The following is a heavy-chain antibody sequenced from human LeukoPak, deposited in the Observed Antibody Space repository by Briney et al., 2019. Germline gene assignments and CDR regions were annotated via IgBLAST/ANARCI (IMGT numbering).Heavy chain of an antibody. CDR1: GFTFSSYW. J-gene: IGHJ4*02. V-gene: IGHV3-74*01. CDR3: ARDSQNGEGIDY. Sequence: GGSLRLSCAASGFTFSSYWMHWVRQAPGKGLVWVSHISTDGSSTSYAGSVKGRFTISRDNAKNTLYLQMNSLRAEDTAVYYCARDSQNGEGIDYWGQGTLVTVSS. CDR2: ISTDGSST. D-gene: IGHD2-8*01.